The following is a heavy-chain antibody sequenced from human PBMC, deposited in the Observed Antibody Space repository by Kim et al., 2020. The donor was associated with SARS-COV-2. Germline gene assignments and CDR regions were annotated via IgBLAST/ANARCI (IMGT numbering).Heavy chain of an antibody. CDR2: IYPGDSDT. J-gene: IGHJ4*02. CDR1: GYSFTSYW. CDR3: ARQTDMITFGGVPPSYFDY. Sequence: GESLKISCKGSGYSFTSYWIGWVRQMPGKGLEWMGIIYPGDSDTRYSPSFQGQVTISADKSISTAYLQWSSLKASDTAMYYCARQTDMITFGGVPPSYFDYWGQGTLVTVSS. D-gene: IGHD3-16*01. V-gene: IGHV5-51*01.